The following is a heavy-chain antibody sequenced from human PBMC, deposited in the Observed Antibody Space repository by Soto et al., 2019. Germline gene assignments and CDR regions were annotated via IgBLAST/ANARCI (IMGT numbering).Heavy chain of an antibody. CDR1: GYIFTNYY. V-gene: IGHV1-46*01. J-gene: IGHJ4*02. D-gene: IGHD3-22*01. CDR3: ARGSTSYYYDSSKPKDY. Sequence: QVHLVQSGAEVKKPGASVKVSCKASGYIFTNYYIHWVRQAPGQGLEWMGVINPSGDTTTYAQKFQGRVTMTRDTSTRTVYMELRSLRSEDRAVYYCARGSTSYYYDSSKPKDYWGQGTLVTVSS. CDR2: INPSGDTT.